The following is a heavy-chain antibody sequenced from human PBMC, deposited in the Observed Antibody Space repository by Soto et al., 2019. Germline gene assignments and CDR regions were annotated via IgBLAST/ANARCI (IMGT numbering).Heavy chain of an antibody. CDR2: IIPIFGTA. CDR3: ARGMVTVNYYYYGMDV. J-gene: IGHJ6*02. Sequence: SVKVSCKASGGTFSSYAISWVRQAPGQGLEWMGGIIPIFGTANYAQKFQGRVTITADESTSTAYMELSSLRSEDTAVYYCARGMVTVNYYYYGMDVWRQGTTVTVSS. V-gene: IGHV1-69*13. D-gene: IGHD5-18*01. CDR1: GGTFSSYA.